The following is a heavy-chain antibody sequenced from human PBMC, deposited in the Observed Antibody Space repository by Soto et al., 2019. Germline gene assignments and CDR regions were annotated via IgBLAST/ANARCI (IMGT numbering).Heavy chain of an antibody. CDR1: GDSISHYY. D-gene: IGHD4-17*01. CDR3: ARHYGDDYGDLNDAFDV. V-gene: IGHV4-59*08. J-gene: IGHJ3*01. CDR2: IYYSGST. Sequence: QVQLQESGPGLVKPSETLSLTCTVSGDSISHYYWSWIRQPPGKGLEWIGNIYYSGSTNYNPSLTSRVNISVDTSQNQFSLKLSSVTAAATAVYYCARHYGDDYGDLNDAFDVWGQGTMVTVSS.